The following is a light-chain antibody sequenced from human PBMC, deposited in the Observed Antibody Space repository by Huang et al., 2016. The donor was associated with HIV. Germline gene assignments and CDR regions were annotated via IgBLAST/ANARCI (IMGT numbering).Light chain of an antibody. Sequence: DIQMTQSPPSLSASVGDRVTFTCRANQNITKSLNWYQQKPGKAPKLLIYTASTLESGVPSRFSGSGSGSRFTPNIVHLQPEDFATYYCQQSFSVPRTFG. CDR3: QQSFSVPRT. V-gene: IGKV1-39*01. CDR2: TAS. CDR1: QNITKS. J-gene: IGKJ1*01.